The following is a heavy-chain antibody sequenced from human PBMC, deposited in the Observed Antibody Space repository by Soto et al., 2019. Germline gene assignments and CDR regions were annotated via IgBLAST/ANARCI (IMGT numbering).Heavy chain of an antibody. D-gene: IGHD5-18*01. CDR2: ISWNSGSI. Sequence: GGSLRLSCAASGFTFDDYAMHWVRQAPGKGLEWVSGISWNSGSIGYADSVKGRFTISRDNAKNSLYLQMDSLRAEDTALYYCANGSVDSAMVRNWFDPWGQGTLVTVSS. CDR1: GFTFDDYA. V-gene: IGHV3-9*01. J-gene: IGHJ5*02. CDR3: ANGSVDSAMVRNWFDP.